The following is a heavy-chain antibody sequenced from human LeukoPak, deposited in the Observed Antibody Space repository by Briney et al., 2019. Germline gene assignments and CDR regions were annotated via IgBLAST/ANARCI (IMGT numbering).Heavy chain of an antibody. D-gene: IGHD5-12*01. CDR3: ARSVAPTRPYYFDY. CDR1: GGSISSYY. V-gene: IGHV4-4*07. CDR2: IYTSGST. Sequence: SETLSLTCTVSGGSISSYYWSWVRQPAGKGLEWIGRIYTSGSTNYNPSLKSRVTMSVDTSKNQFSLKLSSVTAADTAVYYCARSVAPTRPYYFDYWGQGTLVTVSS. J-gene: IGHJ4*02.